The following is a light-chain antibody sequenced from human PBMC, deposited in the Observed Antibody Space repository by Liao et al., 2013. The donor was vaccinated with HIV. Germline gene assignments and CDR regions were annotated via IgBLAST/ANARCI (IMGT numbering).Light chain of an antibody. J-gene: IGLJ3*02. Sequence: SYELTQPPSVSVAPGQTAVMTCGGNNIRSKSVHWYQQNPGQAPVVVIYYDSDRPSGIPERFSGSNSGNAAILTISRVEAGDEADYYCQVWDTSRGVFGGGTKLTVL. CDR1: NIRSKS. CDR3: QVWDTSRGV. V-gene: IGLV3-21*04. CDR2: YDS.